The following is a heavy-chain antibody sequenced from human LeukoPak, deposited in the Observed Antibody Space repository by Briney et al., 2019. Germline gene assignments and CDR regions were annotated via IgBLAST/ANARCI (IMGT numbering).Heavy chain of an antibody. J-gene: IGHJ4*02. Sequence: SVRVSCKASGGTFSSYAISWVRQAPGQGLEWMGGIIPIFGTANYAQKFQGRVTITANESTSTAYMELSSLRSEDTAVYYCAREGGRWLQFDYWGQGTLVTVSS. CDR1: GGTFSSYA. V-gene: IGHV1-69*13. CDR3: AREGGRWLQFDY. D-gene: IGHD5-24*01. CDR2: IIPIFGTA.